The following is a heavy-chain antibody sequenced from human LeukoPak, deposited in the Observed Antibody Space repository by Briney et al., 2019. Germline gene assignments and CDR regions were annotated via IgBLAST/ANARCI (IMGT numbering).Heavy chain of an antibody. D-gene: IGHD5-18*01. CDR2: IGTAGDT. J-gene: IGHJ6*02. CDR3: ARDLRYSYGSNYYYGMDV. CDR1: GFTSSSYD. V-gene: IGHV3-13*01. Sequence: GGSLRLSCAASGFTSSSYDMHWVRQATGKGLEWVSAIGTAGDTYYPGSVKGRFTISRENAKNSLYLQMNSLRAGDTAVYYCARDLRYSYGSNYYYGMDVWGQGTTVTVSS.